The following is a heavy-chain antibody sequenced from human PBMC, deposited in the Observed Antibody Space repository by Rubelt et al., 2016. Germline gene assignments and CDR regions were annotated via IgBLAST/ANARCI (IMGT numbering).Heavy chain of an antibody. CDR1: GGSISSSNW. CDR2: IYHSGST. J-gene: IGHJ4*02. CDR3: AGSIGYGGNSGQYYFDY. V-gene: IGHV4-4*02. D-gene: IGHD4-23*01. Sequence: QVQLQESGPGLVKPSGTLSLTCAVSGGSISSSNWWSWVRQPPGKGLEWIGEIYHSGSTNYNPSIKGVVTYAVGEANNQFSLKRGSVTAADTAVYYCAGSIGYGGNSGQYYFDYWGQGTLVTVSS.